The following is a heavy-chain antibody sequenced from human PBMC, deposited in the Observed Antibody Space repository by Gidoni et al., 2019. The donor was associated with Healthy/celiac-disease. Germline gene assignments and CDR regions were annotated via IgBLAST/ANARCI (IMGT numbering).Heavy chain of an antibody. CDR1: GGTFSSYA. CDR2: IIPIFSTA. J-gene: IGHJ4*02. CDR3: ARAPSPQFGWYFDY. V-gene: IGHV1-69*01. D-gene: IGHD3-10*01. Sequence: QVQLVQSGAEVKKPGSSVKVSCKASGGTFSSYAISWVRQAPVQGLEWMEGIIPIFSTANYAQKFQGRVTITADESTSKAYMEMSSLRSEDTAVYYCARAPSPQFGWYFDYWGQGTLVTVSS.